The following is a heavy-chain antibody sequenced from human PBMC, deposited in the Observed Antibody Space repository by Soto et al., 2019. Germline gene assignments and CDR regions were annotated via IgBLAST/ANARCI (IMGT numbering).Heavy chain of an antibody. Sequence: QVQLVESGGGVVQPGRSLRLSCAASGFTFSSYAMHWVHQAPGKGLEWVAVISYDGSNKYYADSVKGRFTISRDNSKNTLYLQMNSLRPEDTAVYYCARSPTVTRHWYFDLWGRGTLVTVSS. CDR2: ISYDGSNK. CDR1: GFTFSSYA. V-gene: IGHV3-30-3*01. D-gene: IGHD4-17*01. J-gene: IGHJ2*01. CDR3: ARSPTVTRHWYFDL.